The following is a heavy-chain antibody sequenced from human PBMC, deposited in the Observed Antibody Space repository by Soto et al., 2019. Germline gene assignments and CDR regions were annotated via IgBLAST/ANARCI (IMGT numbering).Heavy chain of an antibody. CDR2: ISAYNGNT. CDR1: GYTFTSYG. D-gene: IGHD2-2*01. Sequence: GASVKVSCKASGYTFTSYGISWVRQAPGQGLEWMGWISAYNGNTNYAQKLQGRVTMTTDTSTSTAYMELRSLRSDDTAVYYCARVVVVPAAVNYYYYGMDVWGQGTTVTVSS. CDR3: ARVVVVPAAVNYYYYGMDV. V-gene: IGHV1-18*01. J-gene: IGHJ6*02.